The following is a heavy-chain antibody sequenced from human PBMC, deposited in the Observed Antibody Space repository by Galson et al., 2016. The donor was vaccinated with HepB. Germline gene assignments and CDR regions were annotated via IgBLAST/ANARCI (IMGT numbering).Heavy chain of an antibody. D-gene: IGHD3-10*01. CDR1: GFTFSSYA. Sequence: SLRLSCAASGFTFSSYAMSWVRQAPGKGLEWVLGISGNGDTTYYADSVKGRFTISRDNSKNTLFLQMNSLRADDTAVYFCAKDRLGVWFGGPYSSFDDWGQGTLVAVSS. CDR3: AKDRLGVWFGGPYSSFDD. CDR2: ISGNGDTT. V-gene: IGHV3-23*01. J-gene: IGHJ4*02.